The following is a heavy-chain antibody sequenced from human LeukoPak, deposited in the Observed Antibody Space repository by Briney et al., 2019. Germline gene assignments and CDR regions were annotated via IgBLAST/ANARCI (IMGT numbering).Heavy chain of an antibody. CDR1: GFSFGKYW. V-gene: IGHV3-7*03. CDR3: ARDQYDTWSRRGNFDS. J-gene: IGHJ4*02. Sequence: GGSLRLSCVASGFSFGKYWMSWVRQAPGKGLEWVANIKLDGSEENYVDSVKGRFTISRDNTKNSLYLQMNSLRVEDTAVFYCARDQYDTWSRRGNFDSWGQGTLVIVSS. D-gene: IGHD3-3*01. CDR2: IKLDGSEE.